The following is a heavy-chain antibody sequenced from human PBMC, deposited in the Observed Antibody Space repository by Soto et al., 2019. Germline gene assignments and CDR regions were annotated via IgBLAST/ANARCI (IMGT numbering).Heavy chain of an antibody. V-gene: IGHV4-31*03. J-gene: IGHJ4*02. CDR2: IYYSGST. CDR1: GGSISSGGYY. Sequence: SETLSLTCTVSGGSISSGGYYWSWIRQHPGKGLEWIGYIYYSGSTYYNPSLKSRVTISVDTSKNQFSLKLSSVTAADTAVYYCARFNQFREQWLAIDYWGQGTLVTVSS. D-gene: IGHD6-19*01. CDR3: ARFNQFREQWLAIDY.